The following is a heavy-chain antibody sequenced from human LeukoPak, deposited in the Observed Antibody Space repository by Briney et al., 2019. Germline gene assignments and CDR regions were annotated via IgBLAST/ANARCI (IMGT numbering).Heavy chain of an antibody. D-gene: IGHD1-26*01. CDR1: GFTFSSYA. CDR2: ISGSGGNT. J-gene: IGHJ4*02. V-gene: IGHV3-23*01. CDR3: AKVLTRSYSVRPYYFDY. Sequence: QTGGSLRLSCAASGFTFSSYAMSWVRQAPGKGLEWVSAISGSGGNTYYADSVKGRFTISRDNSKNTLYLQMNSLRAEDTAVYYCAKVLTRSYSVRPYYFDYWGQGTLVTVSS.